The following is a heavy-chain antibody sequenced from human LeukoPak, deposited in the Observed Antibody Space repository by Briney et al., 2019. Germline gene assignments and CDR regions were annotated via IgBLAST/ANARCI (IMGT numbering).Heavy chain of an antibody. CDR1: GLYLVCYG. Sequence: QPGRSVRLSCAASGLYLVCYGVHWARDAPGKGVEGVAVISYDGCHVHYAVPVKGRLPIYRDSSRNTLSLQMDSLGPEHPAMYYCSKSAVAGTHYYYYDMVVWGQGATVTVS. D-gene: IGHD6-19*01. J-gene: IGHJ6*02. V-gene: IGHV3-30*18. CDR2: ISYDGCHV. CDR3: SKSAVAGTHYYYYDMVV.